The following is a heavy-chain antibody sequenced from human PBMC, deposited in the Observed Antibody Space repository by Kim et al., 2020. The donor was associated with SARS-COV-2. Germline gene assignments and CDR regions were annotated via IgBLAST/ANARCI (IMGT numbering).Heavy chain of an antibody. CDR2: ISYDGSNK. CDR3: ARNGVASVKDYYYYGMDV. D-gene: IGHD2-15*01. V-gene: IGHV3-30*04. J-gene: IGHJ6*02. CDR1: GFTFSSYA. Sequence: GGSLRLSCAASGFTFSSYAMHWVRQAPGKGLEWVEVISYDGSNKYYADSVKGRFTISRDNSKNTLYLQMNSLRAEDTAVYYCARNGVASVKDYYYYGMDVWGQGTTVTVSS.